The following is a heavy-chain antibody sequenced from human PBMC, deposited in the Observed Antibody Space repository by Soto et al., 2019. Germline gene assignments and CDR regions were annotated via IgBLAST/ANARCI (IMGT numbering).Heavy chain of an antibody. CDR2: ISGSGGST. D-gene: IGHD6-19*01. Sequence: GSLRLSCAASGFTFSSYAMSWVRQAPGKGLEWVSAISGSGGSTYYADSVKGRFTISRDNSKNTLYLQMNSLRAEDTAVYYCAKDTIPGIAVAGTREGFDYWGQGTLVTVSS. CDR3: AKDTIPGIAVAGTREGFDY. V-gene: IGHV3-23*01. J-gene: IGHJ4*02. CDR1: GFTFSSYA.